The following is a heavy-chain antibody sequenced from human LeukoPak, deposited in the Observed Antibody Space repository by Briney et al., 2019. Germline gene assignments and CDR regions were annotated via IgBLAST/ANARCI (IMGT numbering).Heavy chain of an antibody. Sequence: SETLSLTCTVSGGSISSYYWSWIRQPPGKGLEWLGYIYYSGSTNYNPSLKSRVTISVDTSKNQFSLKLSSVTAADTAVYYCARGFSRSKQWLGAKFDYWGQGTLVTVSS. V-gene: IGHV4-59*12. CDR2: IYYSGST. J-gene: IGHJ4*02. D-gene: IGHD6-19*01. CDR3: ARGFSRSKQWLGAKFDY. CDR1: GGSISSYY.